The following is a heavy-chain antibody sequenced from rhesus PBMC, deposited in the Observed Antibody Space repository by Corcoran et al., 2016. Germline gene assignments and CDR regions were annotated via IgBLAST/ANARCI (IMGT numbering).Heavy chain of an antibody. D-gene: IGHD6-13*01. V-gene: IGHV3S5*01. CDR1: GFTFSSYG. CDR2: ISNGGGST. Sequence: EVQLVESGGGLVQPGGSLRLSCAASGFTFSSYGMSWVSQAPGKGREWVPYISNGGGSTYSAGSVKGRFTISRDSSKNTLSLQMNSLRAEDTAVYYCAKLYSSWDWYFDLWGPGTPITISS. J-gene: IGHJ2*01. CDR3: AKLYSSWDWYFDL.